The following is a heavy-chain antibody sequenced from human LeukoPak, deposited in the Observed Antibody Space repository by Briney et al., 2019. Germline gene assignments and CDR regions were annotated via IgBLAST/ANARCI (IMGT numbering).Heavy chain of an antibody. J-gene: IGHJ5*02. CDR2: IYNSGST. Sequence: SETLSLTCTVSGGSISSYYWSWIRQPPGKGLECIGYIYNSGSTNYNPSLKSRVSISVDTSKNQFSLKLSSVTAADTAVYYCARAGGDSAGDWFDPWGQGTLVTVSS. CDR3: ARAGGDSAGDWFDP. V-gene: IGHV4-59*01. CDR1: GGSISSYY. D-gene: IGHD2-21*02.